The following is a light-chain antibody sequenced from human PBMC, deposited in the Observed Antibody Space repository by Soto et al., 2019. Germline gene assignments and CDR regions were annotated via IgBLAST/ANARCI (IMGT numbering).Light chain of an antibody. CDR3: QQSYSTPLT. J-gene: IGKJ4*01. Sequence: DIQMTQSPSTLSASVGDRVTITCRASQSLSGWLAWYQQKPGKAPNLLIYDTSTLKSGVPSRFSGSGSGTDFTLTISSLQPEDFATYYCQQSYSTPLTFGGGTKVEIK. V-gene: IGKV1-5*01. CDR1: QSLSGW. CDR2: DTS.